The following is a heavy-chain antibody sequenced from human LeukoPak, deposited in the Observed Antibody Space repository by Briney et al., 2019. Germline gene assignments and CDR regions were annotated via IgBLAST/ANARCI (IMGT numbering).Heavy chain of an antibody. Sequence: GRSLRLSCAASGFTISRHGMHWVRLAPGKGLEWVAFIAYDGRIANYADSVKGRFTFSRDNSKNTVYLQMNSLRAEDTAVYCCARFTGGDSSGYYEDWGQGTLVTVSS. CDR2: IAYDGRIA. CDR1: GFTISRHG. CDR3: ARFTGGDSSGYYED. D-gene: IGHD3-22*01. J-gene: IGHJ4*02. V-gene: IGHV3-33*01.